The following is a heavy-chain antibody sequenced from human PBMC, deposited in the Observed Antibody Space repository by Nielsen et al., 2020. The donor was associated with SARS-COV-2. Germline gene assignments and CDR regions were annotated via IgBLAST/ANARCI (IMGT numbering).Heavy chain of an antibody. D-gene: IGHD6-13*01. CDR1: GFTFSSYS. CDR2: ISSSSSTI. J-gene: IGHJ5*02. CDR3: ARDFDSSSWYDWFDP. Sequence: GGSLRLSCAASGFTFSSYSMNWVRQAPGRGLEWVSYISSSSSTIYYADSVKGRFTISRDNAKSALYLQMNSLRAEDTAVYYCARDFDSSSWYDWFDPWGQGTLVTVSS. V-gene: IGHV3-48*01.